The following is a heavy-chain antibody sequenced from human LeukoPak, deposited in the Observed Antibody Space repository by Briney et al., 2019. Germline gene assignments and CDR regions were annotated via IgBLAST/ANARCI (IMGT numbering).Heavy chain of an antibody. CDR1: GFIFSSYG. V-gene: IGHV3-33*06. CDR3: EKGRIAVAGGYDAFDI. Sequence: GGSLSLSCAASGFIFSSYGMHSVRQAPGKGLEWLAVIWYDGSNKYYADSVKGRFTISRDTSNNSLYLQMNSLRAADMTVYYCEKGRIAVAGGYDAFDIWGQGTMVTVSS. D-gene: IGHD6-19*01. J-gene: IGHJ3*02. CDR2: IWYDGSNK.